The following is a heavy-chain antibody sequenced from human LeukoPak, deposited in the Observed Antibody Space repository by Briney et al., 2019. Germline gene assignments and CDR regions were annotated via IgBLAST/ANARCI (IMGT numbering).Heavy chain of an antibody. CDR3: ARGGLGYCTSASCHSRLPFDN. Sequence: SETLSLTCAVYGGSFSGYYWSWIRQPPGKGLEWIGEINHSGSTNYNPSLKSRVTISVDTSKNQFSLKLSSVTAADTAVYYCARGGLGYCTSASCHSRLPFDNWGQGALVTVSA. CDR1: GGSFSGYY. V-gene: IGHV4-34*01. J-gene: IGHJ4*02. CDR2: INHSGST. D-gene: IGHD2-2*01.